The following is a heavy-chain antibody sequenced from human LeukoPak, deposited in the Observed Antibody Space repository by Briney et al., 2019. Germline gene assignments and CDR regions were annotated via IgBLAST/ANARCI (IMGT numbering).Heavy chain of an antibody. CDR3: AKERWLQFSDY. CDR1: GFTFSSYW. CDR2: INSDGSST. Sequence: GGSLRLSCAASGFTFSSYWMHWVRQAPGKGLVWVSRINSDGSSTSFADSVKGRFTISRDNAKNTLYLQMNSLRAEDTAVYYCAKERWLQFSDYWGQGTLVTVSS. D-gene: IGHD5-24*01. V-gene: IGHV3-74*01. J-gene: IGHJ4*02.